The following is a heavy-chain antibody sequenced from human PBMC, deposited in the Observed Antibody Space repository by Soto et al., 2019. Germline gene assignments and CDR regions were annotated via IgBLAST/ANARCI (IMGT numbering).Heavy chain of an antibody. Sequence: QITLKEAGPTLVKPTQTLTLTCTFSGFSLSTSGVGVGWIRQPPGKALEWLALVYWSDDKRYSPSLNNRLTITKDTYKNQVVLTMTNMDPADTATYFCAHFRGRSGSSYDRPFNYWGQGTLVTVSS. CDR1: GFSLSTSGVG. J-gene: IGHJ4*02. CDR3: AHFRGRSGSSYDRPFNY. V-gene: IGHV2-5*01. D-gene: IGHD6-13*01. CDR2: VYWSDDK.